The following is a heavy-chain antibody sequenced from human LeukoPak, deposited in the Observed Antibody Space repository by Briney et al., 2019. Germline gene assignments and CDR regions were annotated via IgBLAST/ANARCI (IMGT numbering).Heavy chain of an antibody. CDR1: GFTFSSYA. Sequence: GGSLRLSCAASGFTFSSYAMSWVRQAPGKGLEWVANINQDGSVKQYANSVKGRFTISRDNAKNSLYLQMNSLTAEDTAVYYCAREEDDSSGWDHWGQGTLVTVSS. CDR2: INQDGSVK. D-gene: IGHD6-19*01. CDR3: AREEDDSSGWDH. V-gene: IGHV3-7*01. J-gene: IGHJ4*02.